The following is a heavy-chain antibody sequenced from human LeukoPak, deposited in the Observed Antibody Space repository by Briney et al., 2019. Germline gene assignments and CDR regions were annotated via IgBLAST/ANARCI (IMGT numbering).Heavy chain of an antibody. D-gene: IGHD3-10*01. CDR1: GFTFSSYA. J-gene: IGHJ4*02. Sequence: GGSLRLSCAASGFTFSSYAMHWVRQAPGKGLEWVSSISSSSSYIYYADSVRGRFTISRDNAKNSLYLQMNSLRAADTAVYYCAKSRRGVIIDESDYWGQGTLVTVSS. CDR3: AKSRRGVIIDESDY. V-gene: IGHV3-21*04. CDR2: ISSSSSYI.